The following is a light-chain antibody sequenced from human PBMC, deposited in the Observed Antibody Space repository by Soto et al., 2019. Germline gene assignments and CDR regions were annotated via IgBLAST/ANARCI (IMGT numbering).Light chain of an antibody. CDR1: NSNIGSNY. CDR2: RNN. Sequence: QSVLTQPPSASGTPGQRVTISCSGRNSNIGSNYVYWYQQLPGTAPKLLIYRNNQRPSGVPDRFSGSKSGTSASLAISGLRSEDEADYYCAAWDDSRGVFGGGTKLTVL. CDR3: AAWDDSRGV. J-gene: IGLJ2*01. V-gene: IGLV1-47*01.